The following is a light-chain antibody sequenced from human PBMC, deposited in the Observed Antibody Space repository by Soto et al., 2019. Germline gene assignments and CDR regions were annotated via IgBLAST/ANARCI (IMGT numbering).Light chain of an antibody. V-gene: IGKV2-28*01. CDR1: QSLLHTSGDNY. Sequence: DIVMTQSPLSLSVTPGEPASISCRSSQSLLHTSGDNYLDWYLQRQGQSPQLLIYLGAKRASGVSDRFSGSGSGTRVTLRISRVEAEDVGFYYCMQAQQIPRTFGQGTKVEIK. CDR3: MQAQQIPRT. CDR2: LGA. J-gene: IGKJ1*01.